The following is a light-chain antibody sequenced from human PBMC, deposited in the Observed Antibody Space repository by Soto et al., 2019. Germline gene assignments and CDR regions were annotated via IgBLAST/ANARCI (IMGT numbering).Light chain of an antibody. J-gene: IGLJ3*02. Sequence: QSALTQPASVSGSPGQSITISCTGSSSDVGGYNYVSWYQQHPGKAPKLMIYEVINRPSGVSSRFSGSKSGNMASLTISGLQAEDEADYYCCSYTSSDTHLVFGGGTKLTVL. CDR1: SSDVGGYNY. CDR3: CSYTSSDTHLV. V-gene: IGLV2-14*01. CDR2: EVI.